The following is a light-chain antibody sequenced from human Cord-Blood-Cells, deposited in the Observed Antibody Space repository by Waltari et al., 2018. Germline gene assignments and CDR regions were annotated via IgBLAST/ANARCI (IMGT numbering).Light chain of an antibody. CDR3: QSYDSSLSGSV. J-gene: IGLJ3*02. CDR1: SSNIGAGYD. CDR2: GDG. Sequence: QSVLTQPPSVSGAPGQRVTISCTGSSSNIGAGYDVHWYQHLPGTAPKLLIYGDGDRPSGVPDRFSGSKCGTSASLAITGLQAEDEADYYCQSYDSSLSGSVFGGGTKLTVL. V-gene: IGLV1-40*01.